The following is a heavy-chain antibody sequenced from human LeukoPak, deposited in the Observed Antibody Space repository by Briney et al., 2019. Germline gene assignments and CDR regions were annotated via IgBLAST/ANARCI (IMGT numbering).Heavy chain of an antibody. Sequence: SETLSLTCTVSGGSISSSSYYWVWIRQPPGKGLEGIGSIYDSGSTYYNPSLESRGTISVDTSKNQFSLKLSSVPAADTAVYYCATSGWYLLPGVYWGQGTLVTVSS. CDR2: IYDSGST. J-gene: IGHJ4*02. CDR3: ATSGWYLLPGVY. CDR1: GGSISSSSYY. V-gene: IGHV4-39*01. D-gene: IGHD6-19*01.